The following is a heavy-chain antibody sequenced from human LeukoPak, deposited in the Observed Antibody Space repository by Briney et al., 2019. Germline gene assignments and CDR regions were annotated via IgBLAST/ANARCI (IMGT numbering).Heavy chain of an antibody. D-gene: IGHD5-18*01. Sequence: ASVKVACQASGYTFTGYYMHWVRQAPGHGVEWMGWINPNSGGTNYAQKFQGRVTMTRDTSISTAYRELSRLRSDDTAVYYCARAVDTAMVDFDYWGQGTLVTVSS. J-gene: IGHJ4*02. CDR1: GYTFTGYY. CDR3: ARAVDTAMVDFDY. V-gene: IGHV1-2*02. CDR2: INPNSGGT.